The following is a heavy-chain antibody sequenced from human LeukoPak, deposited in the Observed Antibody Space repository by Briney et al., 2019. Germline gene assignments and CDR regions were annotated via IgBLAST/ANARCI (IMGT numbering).Heavy chain of an antibody. CDR1: GYTFTTYA. V-gene: IGHV1-3*01. CDR3: GKSAPSGFDP. Sequence: GASVKVSCKASGYTFTTYAIHWVRQAPGRSLEWMGRINAGNGDAKYSQNFHDRITITRDTSASTVCMELTSLRSEDTAVYYCGKSAPSGFDPWGQGTLVTVSS. CDR2: INAGNGDA. J-gene: IGHJ5*02.